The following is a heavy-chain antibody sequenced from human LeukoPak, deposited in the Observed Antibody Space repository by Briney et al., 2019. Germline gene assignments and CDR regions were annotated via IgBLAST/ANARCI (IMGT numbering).Heavy chain of an antibody. CDR2: INPSRGST. Sequence: ASVKASCKASGYTFTGYYMHWVRQAPGQRLQWMGWINPSRGSTSYAQRFQGRVTMTRDMSTSTVYMELSSLRFEDTAFYYCASGGHIRVYDSNPYYGHYWGQGTLVTVSS. D-gene: IGHD3-22*01. CDR3: ASGGHIRVYDSNPYYGHY. J-gene: IGHJ4*02. CDR1: GYTFTGYY. V-gene: IGHV1-46*01.